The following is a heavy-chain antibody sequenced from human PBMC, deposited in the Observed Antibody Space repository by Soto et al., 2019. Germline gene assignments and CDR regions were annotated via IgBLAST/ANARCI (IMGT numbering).Heavy chain of an antibody. CDR2: IYYSGST. D-gene: IGHD3-10*01. Sequence: QVQLQESGPGLVKPSETLSLTCTVSGGSISSYYWSWIRQPPGRGLEWIGYIYYSGSTNYNPSLKSRVTLSLATSKDQFSLKLSSVTAAYTAVYYCARDDLYASGIPIWGQGTLVTVSS. J-gene: IGHJ4*02. V-gene: IGHV4-59*01. CDR3: ARDDLYASGIPI. CDR1: GGSISSYY.